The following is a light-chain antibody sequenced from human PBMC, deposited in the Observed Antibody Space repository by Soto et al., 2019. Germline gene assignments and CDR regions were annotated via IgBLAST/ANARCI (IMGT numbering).Light chain of an antibody. CDR3: RQRYNSPLT. CDR2: DAF. J-gene: IGKJ4*01. CDR1: QSIGNS. Sequence: TVLTQSPATLSLSPGERATLSCKASQSIGNSLGWFQQKPGQAPRLLIDDAFNRATGIPARFTGSGSGSDVTLTISSLEPEDFGLYYCRQRYNSPLTFGGGTKVEIK. V-gene: IGKV3-11*01.